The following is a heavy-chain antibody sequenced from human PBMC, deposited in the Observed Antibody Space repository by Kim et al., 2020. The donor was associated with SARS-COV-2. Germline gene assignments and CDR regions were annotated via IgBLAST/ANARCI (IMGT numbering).Heavy chain of an antibody. Sequence: GGSLRLSCAVSGFTFSDYFMGWVRQAPGKGLEWVANIDQDGSEKNYVDSVKGRFTISRDNSKSSVYLQMNSLRGDDTAVYYCLGGLGWLPDIWGQGTLVTVSS. CDR2: IDQDGSEK. CDR1: GFTFSDYF. V-gene: IGHV3-7*01. J-gene: IGHJ4*02. CDR3: LGGLGWLPDI. D-gene: IGHD4-17*01.